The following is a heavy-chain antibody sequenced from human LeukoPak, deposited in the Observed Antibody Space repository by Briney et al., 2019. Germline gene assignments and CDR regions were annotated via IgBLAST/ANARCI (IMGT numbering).Heavy chain of an antibody. CDR2: IDTGSSNM. Sequence: GGSLRLSCAVSGLTFSDNYMNWLRQAPGKGLEWISYIDTGSSNMYYADSVKGRFAIPRDNAKNSLYLQMTGLRAEDTAVYYCARISPYNYFDYWGQGTLVTVSS. CDR3: ARISPYNYFDY. CDR1: GLTFSDNY. D-gene: IGHD5-24*01. J-gene: IGHJ4*02. V-gene: IGHV3-11*01.